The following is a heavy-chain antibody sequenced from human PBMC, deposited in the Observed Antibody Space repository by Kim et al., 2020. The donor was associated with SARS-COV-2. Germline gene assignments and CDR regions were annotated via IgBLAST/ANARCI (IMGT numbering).Heavy chain of an antibody. J-gene: IGHJ4*02. CDR3: AKGNILTHYDPPFYFDL. D-gene: IGHD3-9*01. Sequence: GGSLRLSCAASGFTFNAYPMSWVRQAPGKGLEWVSGIRPSGGGSFYADSMKGRFTISRDDAKNTLYLQMNSLRAEDTALYYCAKGNILTHYDPPFYFDLWGQGALVTVSS. V-gene: IGHV3-23*01. CDR1: GFTFNAYP. CDR2: IRPSGGGS.